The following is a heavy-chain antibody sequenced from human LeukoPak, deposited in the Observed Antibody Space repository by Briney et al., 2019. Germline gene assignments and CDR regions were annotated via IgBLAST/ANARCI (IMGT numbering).Heavy chain of an antibody. CDR1: GGSFSGYY. J-gene: IGHJ4*02. CDR2: INHSGST. D-gene: IGHD6-6*01. CDR3: ARQYSSSARMIDF. V-gene: IGHV4-34*01. Sequence: SETLSLTCAVYGGSFSGYYWSWIRQPPGKGLEWIGEINHSGSTNYNPSLKSRVTISVDTSKNQFSLKLSSVTAADTAVYYCARQYSSSARMIDFWGQGALVTVSS.